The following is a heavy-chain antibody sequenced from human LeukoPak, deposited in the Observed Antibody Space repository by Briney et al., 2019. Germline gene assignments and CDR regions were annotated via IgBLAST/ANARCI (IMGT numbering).Heavy chain of an antibody. V-gene: IGHV1-46*01. CDR2: INPSSGST. J-gene: IGHJ4*02. D-gene: IGHD2-15*01. Sequence: ASVKVSCKASGYTFTTYYMHWVRQAPGQGLEWMGIINPSSGSTSYAQKFQGRVTMTRDTSTSTVYMELSSLRSDDTAVYYCARDTSDIVVVVAADYWGQGTLVTVSS. CDR3: ARDTSDIVVVVAADY. CDR1: GYTFTTYY.